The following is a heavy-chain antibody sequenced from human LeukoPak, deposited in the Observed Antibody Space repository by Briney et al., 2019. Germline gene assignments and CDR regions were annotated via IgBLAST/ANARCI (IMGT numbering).Heavy chain of an antibody. J-gene: IGHJ4*02. CDR1: GFTFSNAW. D-gene: IGHD2-2*01. Sequence: TGGSLRLSCAASGFTFSNAWMSWVRQAPGKGLEWVGRIKSKTDGGTTDYAAPVKGRFTISRDDSKNTLYLQMNSLKTEDTAVYYCTTNLGYCSSTSCYGVYWGQGNLVTVSS. V-gene: IGHV3-15*01. CDR3: TTNLGYCSSTSCYGVY. CDR2: IKSKTDGGTT.